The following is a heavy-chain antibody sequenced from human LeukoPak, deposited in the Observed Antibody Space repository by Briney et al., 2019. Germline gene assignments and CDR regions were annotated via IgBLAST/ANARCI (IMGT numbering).Heavy chain of an antibody. J-gene: IGHJ4*02. CDR1: GFTFSSYG. V-gene: IGHV3-30*18. Sequence: PGRSLRLSCAASGFTFSSYGMHWVRQAPGKGLEWVAVISYDGSNKYYADSVKGRFTISRDNSKNTLYLQVNSLRAEDTAVYYCAKAPFRKYSSGHFDYWGQGALVTVSS. D-gene: IGHD6-19*01. CDR3: AKAPFRKYSSGHFDY. CDR2: ISYDGSNK.